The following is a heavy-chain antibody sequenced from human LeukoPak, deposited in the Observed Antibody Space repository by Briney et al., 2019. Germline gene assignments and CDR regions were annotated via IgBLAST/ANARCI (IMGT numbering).Heavy chain of an antibody. CDR2: IYTSGST. J-gene: IGHJ3*02. CDR3: ASGFAAAGFYDAFDI. D-gene: IGHD6-13*01. V-gene: IGHV4-4*07. CDR1: GGSISSYY. Sequence: PSETLSLTCTVSGGSISSYYWSWIRQPAGKGLEWIGRIYTSGSTNYNPSLKSRVTISVDTSKNQFSLKLSSVTAADTAVYYCASGFAAAGFYDAFDIWGQGTMVTVSS.